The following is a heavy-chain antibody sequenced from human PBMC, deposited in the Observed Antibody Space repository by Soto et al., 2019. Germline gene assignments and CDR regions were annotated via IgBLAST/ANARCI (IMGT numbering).Heavy chain of an antibody. V-gene: IGHV1-18*01. J-gene: IGHJ3*02. CDR3: ARVCPWIQLWLGGCGAFDI. D-gene: IGHD5-18*01. CDR2: ISAYNGNT. CDR1: GYTFTSYG. Sequence: QVQLVQSGAEVKKPGASVKVSCKASGYTFTSYGISWVRQAPGQGLEWMGWISAYNGNTNYAQKLQGRVTMTTDTSTSTAYMELRSLRSDDTAVYYCARVCPWIQLWLGGCGAFDIWGQGTMVTVSS.